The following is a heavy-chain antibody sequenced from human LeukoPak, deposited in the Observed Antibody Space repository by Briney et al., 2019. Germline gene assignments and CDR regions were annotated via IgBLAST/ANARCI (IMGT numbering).Heavy chain of an antibody. CDR3: QPYYDSSGYSN. V-gene: IGHV1-69*05. D-gene: IGHD3-22*01. J-gene: IGHJ4*02. CDR2: IIPIFGTA. CDR1: GGTFSSYA. Sequence: ASVKVSCKASGGTFSSYAISWVRQAPGQGLEWMGSIIPIFGTANYAQKFQGRVTITTDESTSTAYMELSSLRSEDTAVYYCQPYYDSSGYSNWGQGTLVTVSS.